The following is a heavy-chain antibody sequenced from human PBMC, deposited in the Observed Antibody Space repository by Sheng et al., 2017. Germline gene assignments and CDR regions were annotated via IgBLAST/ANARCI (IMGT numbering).Heavy chain of an antibody. V-gene: IGHV3-53*01. CDR1: GFTVSTTY. Sequence: EVQLVESGGGLIQPGGSLRLSCAASGFTVSTTYMSWLRQAPGKGLEWVSIIYSDGSTYYSDSVKGRFTISRDNSKNTLYLQMNSLRADDTAVYYCATYGSSGYWHSAFDIWGQGTMVTVSS. CDR3: ATYGSSGYWHSAFDI. D-gene: IGHD3-22*01. CDR2: IYSDGST. J-gene: IGHJ3*02.